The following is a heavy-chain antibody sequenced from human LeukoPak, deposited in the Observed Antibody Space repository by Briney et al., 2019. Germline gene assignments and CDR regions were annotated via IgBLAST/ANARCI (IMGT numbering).Heavy chain of an antibody. Sequence: SETLSLTCTVSGGSISSGSYYWSWIRQPAGKGLEWIGRIYTSGSTNYNPSLKNRVTISVDASKNQFSLKLSSVTAADTAVYYCARVTTVTTRKGYMDVWGKGTTVTVSS. CDR1: GGSISSGSYY. V-gene: IGHV4-61*02. D-gene: IGHD4-11*01. CDR2: IYTSGST. CDR3: ARVTTVTTRKGYMDV. J-gene: IGHJ6*03.